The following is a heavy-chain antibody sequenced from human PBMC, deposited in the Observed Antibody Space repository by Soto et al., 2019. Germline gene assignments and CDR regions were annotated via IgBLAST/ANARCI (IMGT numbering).Heavy chain of an antibody. CDR2: ISAYNGNT. CDR3: ARQENPAYGMDV. V-gene: IGHV1-18*01. Sequence: ASVKVSCKASGYTFTSDGISWVRQAPGQGLEWMGWISAYNGNTNYAQSLQGRVTMTTVTSTSTAYMELWSLRSDDTAVYYCARQENPAYGMDVWGQGTTVTVSS. D-gene: IGHD2-15*01. CDR1: GYTFTSDG. J-gene: IGHJ6*02.